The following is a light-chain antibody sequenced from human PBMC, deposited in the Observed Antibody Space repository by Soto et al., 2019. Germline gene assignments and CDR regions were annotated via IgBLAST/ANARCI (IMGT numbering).Light chain of an antibody. CDR1: KLGTKY. V-gene: IGLV3-1*01. J-gene: IGLJ2*01. Sequence: SYELTQPPSVSVSPGQTASITCSGDKLGTKYASWYQQKPGQSPVVVIHQDTNRPSGIPERFSGSNSGNTAILTISETQAMDEADFYCQAWDSSTVVFGGGTQLTVL. CDR3: QAWDSSTVV. CDR2: QDT.